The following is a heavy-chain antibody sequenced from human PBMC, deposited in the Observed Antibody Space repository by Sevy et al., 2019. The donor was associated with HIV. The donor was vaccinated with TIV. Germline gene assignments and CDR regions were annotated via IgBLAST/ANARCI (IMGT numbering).Heavy chain of an antibody. Sequence: GGSLRLSCTASGFTFASYSMNWVRQTPGKGLEWVSCINIRSTDIKYADSVRGRFNISRDNAKNSLYLQMDSLRAEDTAVYYCARDSRRWLQLPDAFDIWGRGTMVTVSS. V-gene: IGHV3-21*01. CDR2: INIRSTDI. D-gene: IGHD1-1*01. CDR1: GFTFASYS. J-gene: IGHJ3*02. CDR3: ARDSRRWLQLPDAFDI.